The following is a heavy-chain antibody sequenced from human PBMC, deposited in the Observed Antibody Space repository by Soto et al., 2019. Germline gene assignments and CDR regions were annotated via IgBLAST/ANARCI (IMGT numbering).Heavy chain of an antibody. V-gene: IGHV1-2*02. CDR1: GYSFTGYY. CDR3: TRTEYPLSVAGLTY. Sequence: VQLVQSGAEVKKPGASVKVSCKASGYSFTGYYMHWVRQAPGQGLEWMGWINPNSGGTIYAQKFQGRVTMTRDTSSSTAYMELSRLRADDTAVYYGTRTEYPLSVAGLTYWGQGTLVTVSS. D-gene: IGHD6-19*01. CDR2: INPNSGGT. J-gene: IGHJ4*02.